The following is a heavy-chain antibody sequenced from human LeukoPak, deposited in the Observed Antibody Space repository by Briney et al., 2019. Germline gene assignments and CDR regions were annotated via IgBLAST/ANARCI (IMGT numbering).Heavy chain of an antibody. CDR3: ARGLGSYPEIPLDY. Sequence: ASVTVSCTASGSTFINYGISWVRQAPGEGLEWMGWISAITGSTNYAQKLQGRVILTTDTSTRTAYMDLRSLRSDDTAVYYCARGLGSYPEIPLDYWGQGTLVTVSS. V-gene: IGHV1-18*01. CDR1: GSTFINYG. J-gene: IGHJ4*02. D-gene: IGHD3-16*02. CDR2: ISAITGST.